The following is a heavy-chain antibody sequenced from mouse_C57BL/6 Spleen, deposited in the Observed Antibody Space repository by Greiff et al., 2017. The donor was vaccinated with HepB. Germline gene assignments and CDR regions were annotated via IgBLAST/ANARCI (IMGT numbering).Heavy chain of an antibody. V-gene: IGHV1-42*01. Sequence: EVQLQQSGPELVKPGASVKISCKASGYSFTGYYMNWVKQSPEKSLEWIGEINPSTGGTTYNQKFKAKATLTVDKSSSTAYMQLKSLTSEDAAVYYCVYDYDVPFDYWGQGTLVTVSA. J-gene: IGHJ3*01. CDR2: INPSTGGT. CDR1: GYSFTGYY. D-gene: IGHD2-4*01. CDR3: VYDYDVPFDY.